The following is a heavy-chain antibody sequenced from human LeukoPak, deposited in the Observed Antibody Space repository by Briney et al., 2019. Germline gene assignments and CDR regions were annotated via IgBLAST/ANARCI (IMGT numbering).Heavy chain of an antibody. D-gene: IGHD2-2*03. J-gene: IGHJ4*02. CDR1: GFTFDDYA. CDR3: AKDPTPIGSTPIDY. V-gene: IGHV3-43D*04. CDR2: ISWDGGST. Sequence: GGSLRLSCAASGFTFDDYAMHWVRQAPGKGLEWVSLISWDGGSTYYADSVKGRFTIPRDNSKNSLYLQMNSLRAEDTALYYCAKDPTPIGSTPIDYWGQGTLVTVSS.